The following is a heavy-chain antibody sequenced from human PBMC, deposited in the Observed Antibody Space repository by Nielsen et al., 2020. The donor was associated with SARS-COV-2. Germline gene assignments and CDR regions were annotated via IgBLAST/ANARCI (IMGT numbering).Heavy chain of an antibody. CDR1: GGSISSSSYY. J-gene: IGHJ5*02. CDR2: IYYSGST. Sequence: GSLRLSCTVSGGSISSSSYYWGWIRQPPGKGLEWIGSIYYSGSTYYNPSLKSRVTISVDKSKNQFSLKLSSVTAADTAVYYCARLWDDFRIPHTFDPWGQGTLVTVSS. CDR3: ARLWDDFRIPHTFDP. V-gene: IGHV4-39*07. D-gene: IGHD2/OR15-2a*01.